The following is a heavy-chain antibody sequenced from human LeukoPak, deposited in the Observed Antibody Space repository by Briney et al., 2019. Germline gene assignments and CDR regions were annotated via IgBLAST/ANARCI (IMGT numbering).Heavy chain of an antibody. CDR1: GFTVSSNY. J-gene: IGHJ4*02. V-gene: IGHV3-53*01. Sequence: TGGSLRLSCAASGFTVSSNYMSWVRQAPGKGLEWVSVIYSGGSTYYADSVKGRFTISRDNAKNSLYLQMNSLRAEDTAVYYCARGFHEGRFDYWGQGTLVTVSS. CDR3: ARGFHEGRFDY. CDR2: IYSGGST. D-gene: IGHD3-3*01.